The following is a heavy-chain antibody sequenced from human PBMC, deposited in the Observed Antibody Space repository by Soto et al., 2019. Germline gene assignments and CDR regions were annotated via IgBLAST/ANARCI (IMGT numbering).Heavy chain of an antibody. CDR1: GFTFSSYW. D-gene: IGHD6-19*01. CDR2: INSDGSST. Sequence: PWGSLRLSCAASGFTFSSYWMHWVRQAPGKGLVWVSRINSDGSSTSYADSVKGRFTISRDNAKNTLYLQMNSLRAEDTAVYYCARASYSSGWYPREYFAYWGQGTLVTVSS. CDR3: ARASYSSGWYPREYFAY. J-gene: IGHJ4*02. V-gene: IGHV3-74*01.